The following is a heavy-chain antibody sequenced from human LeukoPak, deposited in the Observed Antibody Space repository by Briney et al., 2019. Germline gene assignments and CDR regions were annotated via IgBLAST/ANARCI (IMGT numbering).Heavy chain of an antibody. CDR3: ERDEDAFHI. J-gene: IGHJ3*02. Sequence: SETLSLTCAVYGGSFSGYYWSWIRQPPGKGLEWIGEMNHSGSTNYTPSLKSRVTISVDTSKNQFSLKLSYVTAADTAVYYCERDEDAFHIWGQGTMVTVSS. V-gene: IGHV4-34*01. CDR2: MNHSGST. CDR1: GGSFSGYY.